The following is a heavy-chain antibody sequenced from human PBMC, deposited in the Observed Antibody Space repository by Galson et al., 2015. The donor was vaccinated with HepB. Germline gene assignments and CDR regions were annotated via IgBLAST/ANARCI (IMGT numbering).Heavy chain of an antibody. V-gene: IGHV3-23*01. CDR1: GFTFSSHS. CDR2: VSGNGADT. CDR3: VKAIAGAGQWWFLPQFSN. D-gene: IGHD4/OR15-4a*01. Sequence: SLRLSCAASGFTFSSHSMAWVRQAPGQGFVWVASVSGNGADTFYADSVKGRYTISRDNSNSAVFLGMTNLRVEDTAMYYCVKAIAGAGQWWFLPQFSNWGQGTLVTVSS. J-gene: IGHJ4*02.